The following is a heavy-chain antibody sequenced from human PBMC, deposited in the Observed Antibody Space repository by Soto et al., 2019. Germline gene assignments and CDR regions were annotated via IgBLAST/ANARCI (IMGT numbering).Heavy chain of an antibody. J-gene: IGHJ6*03. Sequence: EVLLGESGGGLVQPDRPLRLSCEASGFNFGSYAMHWVRQVPGKGLEWVSAISWNSGQLDYADSVRGRFTISRDTCETSLFLEMNSLRPDDTAFYFCAKDKSTAEYSSYRYVDVWGRGTTVVVSS. V-gene: IGHV3-9*01. D-gene: IGHD2-15*01. CDR2: ISWNSGQL. CDR1: GFNFGSYA. CDR3: AKDKSTAEYSSYRYVDV.